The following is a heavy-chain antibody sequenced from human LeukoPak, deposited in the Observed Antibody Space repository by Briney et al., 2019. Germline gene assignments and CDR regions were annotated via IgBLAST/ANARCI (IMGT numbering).Heavy chain of an antibody. CDR1: GGSISSTGYY. D-gene: IGHD3-16*01. CDR2: IYYSGST. Sequence: SETLSLTCTASGGSISSTGYYWGWIRQPPGKGLEWIGSIYYSGSTYYNPSLKSRVTISVDTSKTQFSPKLSSVTAADTALYYCARVVVRGGLSYYYYLDVWGKGTTVTVSS. J-gene: IGHJ6*03. V-gene: IGHV4-39*07. CDR3: ARVVVRGGLSYYYYLDV.